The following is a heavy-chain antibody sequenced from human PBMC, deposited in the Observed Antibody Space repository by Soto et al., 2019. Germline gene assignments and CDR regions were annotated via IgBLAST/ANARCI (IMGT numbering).Heavy chain of an antibody. CDR3: AKSGSGYDSYYYYGMDV. J-gene: IGHJ6*02. D-gene: IGHD5-12*01. CDR1: GFTFSSYG. V-gene: IGHV3-30*18. CDR2: ISYDGSNK. Sequence: GGSLRLSCAASGFTFSSYGMHWVRQAPGKGLEWVAVISYDGSNKYYADSVKGRFTISRDNSKNTLYLQMNSLRAEDTAVYYCAKSGSGYDSYYYYGMDVWGQGTTVTVSS.